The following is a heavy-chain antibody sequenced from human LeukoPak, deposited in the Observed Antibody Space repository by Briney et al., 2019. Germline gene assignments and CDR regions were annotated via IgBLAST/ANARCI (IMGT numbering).Heavy chain of an antibody. V-gene: IGHV1-24*01. CDR1: GYTLTELS. D-gene: IGHD3-16*02. CDR3: ARSDYVWGSYRYNLRGMDV. CDR2: FDPEDGET. Sequence: ASVKVSCKVSGYTLTELSMHWVRQAPGKGLEWMGGFDPEDGETIYAQKFQGRVTITTDESTSTAYMELSSLRSEDTAVYYCARSDYVWGSYRYNLRGMDVWGQGTTVTVSS. J-gene: IGHJ6*02.